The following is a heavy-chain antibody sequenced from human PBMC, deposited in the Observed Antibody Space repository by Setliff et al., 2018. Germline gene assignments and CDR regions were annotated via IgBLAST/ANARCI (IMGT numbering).Heavy chain of an antibody. Sequence: PSETLSLTCAVYGGSFSGYYWSWIRQPPGKGLEWIGGINHSGSTNYNPSLKSRVTISVDTSKNQFSLKLSSVTAADTAVYYCARTPDGFLGDGYNLNTLGYFDSWGQGTLVTVSS. CDR1: GGSFSGYY. V-gene: IGHV4-34*01. CDR2: INHSGST. CDR3: ARTPDGFLGDGYNLNTLGYFDS. J-gene: IGHJ4*02. D-gene: IGHD3-3*01.